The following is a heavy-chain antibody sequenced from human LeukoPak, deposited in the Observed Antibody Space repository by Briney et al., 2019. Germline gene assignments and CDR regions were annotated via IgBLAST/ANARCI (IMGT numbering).Heavy chain of an antibody. D-gene: IGHD6-13*01. CDR3: ARGSHQLVGNWFDP. V-gene: IGHV4-59*01. Sequence: PSETLSLTCTVSGGSISSYHWSWIRQPPGKGLEWIGYIFYSGSTNYNPSLKSRVTISVDTSKNQFSLKLSSVTAADTAVYYCARGSHQLVGNWFDPWGQGTLVTVSS. J-gene: IGHJ5*02. CDR2: IFYSGST. CDR1: GGSISSYH.